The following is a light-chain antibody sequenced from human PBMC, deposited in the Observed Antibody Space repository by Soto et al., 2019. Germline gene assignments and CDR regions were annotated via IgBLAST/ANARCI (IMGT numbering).Light chain of an antibody. CDR2: GAS. Sequence: EIVLTQSPGTLSLSPGERATLSCRASQSISTTYLAWYQQKPGQAPRLLLYGASSRATGIPDRFSGSGSGTDFPLTISSLEPEDFEVYYCQQYGSSPRTFGQGTNVEIK. CDR1: QSISTTY. J-gene: IGKJ1*01. CDR3: QQYGSSPRT. V-gene: IGKV3-20*01.